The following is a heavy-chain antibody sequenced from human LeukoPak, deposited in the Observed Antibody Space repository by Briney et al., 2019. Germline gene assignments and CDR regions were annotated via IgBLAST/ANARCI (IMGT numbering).Heavy chain of an antibody. V-gene: IGHV3-30*01. Sequence: GGSLRLSCAASGFTFSTYAVHWVRQAPGKGLEWVAVISYDGSNEYYADSVKGRFTNSRDNSKNTLYLQMNSLRAEDTAVYYCARCSRWLQLGNDYWGQGTLVTVSS. CDR3: ARCSRWLQLGNDY. CDR1: GFTFSTYA. CDR2: ISYDGSNE. D-gene: IGHD5-24*01. J-gene: IGHJ4*02.